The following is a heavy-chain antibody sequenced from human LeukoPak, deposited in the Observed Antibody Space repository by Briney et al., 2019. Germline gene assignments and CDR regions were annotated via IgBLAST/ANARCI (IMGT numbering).Heavy chain of an antibody. CDR3: ARDQSEYCSGGSCYPYYYYYYMDV. D-gene: IGHD2-15*01. CDR1: GFTFSSYS. V-gene: IGHV3-21*01. CDR2: ISSSSSYI. J-gene: IGHJ6*03. Sequence: GGSLRLSCAASGFTFSSYSMNWVRQAPGKGLEWVSSISSSSSYIYYADSVKGRFTISRDNAKNSLYLQMNSLRAEDTAVYYCARDQSEYCSGGSCYPYYYYYYMDVWGKGTTVTVSS.